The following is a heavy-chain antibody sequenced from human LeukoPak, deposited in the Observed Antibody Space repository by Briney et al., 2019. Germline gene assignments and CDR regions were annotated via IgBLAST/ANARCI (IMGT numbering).Heavy chain of an antibody. V-gene: IGHV4-30-4*01. CDR3: ARGSGSYFFDY. CDR2: IYYSGST. CDR1: GGSISSGDYY. J-gene: IGHJ4*02. D-gene: IGHD3-10*01. Sequence: SQTLSLTCTVPGGSISSGDYYWSWIRQPPGKGLEWIGYIYYSGSTYYNPSLKSRVTISVDTSKNQFSLKLSSVTAADTAVYYCARGSGSYFFDYWGQGTLVTVSS.